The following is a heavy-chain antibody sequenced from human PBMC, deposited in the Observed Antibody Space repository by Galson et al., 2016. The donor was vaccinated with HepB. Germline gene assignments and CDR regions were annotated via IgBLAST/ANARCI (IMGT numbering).Heavy chain of an antibody. CDR1: GYTFTSYG. Sequence: SVKVSCKASGYTFTSYGISWVRQAPGQGLEWVGWISAYNGHTNYAHKLQGRVTMTTDTSTSTAYMDLRGLRSEDTAVYYCARDDHKAHYFYYYNLDVWGQGTTVTVSS. D-gene: IGHD3-9*01. CDR2: ISAYNGHT. J-gene: IGHJ6*02. CDR3: ARDDHKAHYFYYYNLDV. V-gene: IGHV1-18*01.